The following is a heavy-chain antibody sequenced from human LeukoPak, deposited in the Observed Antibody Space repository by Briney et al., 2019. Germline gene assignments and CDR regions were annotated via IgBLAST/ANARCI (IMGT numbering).Heavy chain of an antibody. CDR1: GYTFTGYY. CDR3: ARDRGYDILTGREAEDYFDY. CDR2: INPNSGGT. D-gene: IGHD3-9*01. J-gene: IGHJ4*02. Sequence: EASLKVSCKASGYTFTGYYMHWVRQAPGQGLEWMGWINPNSGGTNYAQKFQGRVTMTRDTSISTAYMELSRLRSDDTAVYYCARDRGYDILTGREAEDYFDYWGQGTLVTVSS. V-gene: IGHV1-2*02.